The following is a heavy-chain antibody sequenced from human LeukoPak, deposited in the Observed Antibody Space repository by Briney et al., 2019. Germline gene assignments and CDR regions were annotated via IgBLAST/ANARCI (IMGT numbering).Heavy chain of an antibody. Sequence: ASVKVSCKASGYTFTKSYIHWVRQAPGQRLEWMGLINPGGDNTDYAQNFQGRLTMTSDTSARTVYMELSSLRSEDTAVYYCARVAHSGWSYYYYYMDVWGKGTTVTISS. D-gene: IGHD6-19*01. CDR1: GYTFTKSY. CDR3: ARVAHSGWSYYYYYMDV. CDR2: INPGGDNT. V-gene: IGHV1-46*01. J-gene: IGHJ6*03.